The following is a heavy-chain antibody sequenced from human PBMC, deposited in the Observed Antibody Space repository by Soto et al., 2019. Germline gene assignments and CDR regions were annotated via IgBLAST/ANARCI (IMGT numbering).Heavy chain of an antibody. Sequence: GGSLRLSCAASGFTFSSYAMSWVRQAPGKGLEWVSAISGSGGSTYYADSVKGRFTISRDNSKNTLYLQMNSLRAEDTAVYYCAKEGTNTYDFWIGPPYYYGMDVWGQGTTVTVSS. CDR2: ISGSGGST. CDR3: AKEGTNTYDFWIGPPYYYGMDV. J-gene: IGHJ6*02. V-gene: IGHV3-23*01. CDR1: GFTFSSYA. D-gene: IGHD3-3*01.